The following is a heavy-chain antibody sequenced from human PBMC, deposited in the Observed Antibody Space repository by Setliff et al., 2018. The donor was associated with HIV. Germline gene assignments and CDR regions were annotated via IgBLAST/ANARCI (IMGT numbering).Heavy chain of an antibody. J-gene: IGHJ4*02. CDR3: ATDPGRRITFGGVIVNPDY. D-gene: IGHD3-16*02. CDR2: LDPEDGER. Sequence: ASVKVSCKVFGYALAALSIHWVRQAPGKGLEWMGGLDPEDGERINAEKFQGRVTMTADTSTDTAYMALSSLTSEDTAVYYCATDPGRRITFGGVIVNPDYWGQGTLVTVSS. CDR1: GYALAALS. V-gene: IGHV1-24*01.